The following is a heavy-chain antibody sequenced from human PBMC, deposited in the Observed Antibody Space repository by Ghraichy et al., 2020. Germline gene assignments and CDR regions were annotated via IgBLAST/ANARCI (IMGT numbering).Heavy chain of an antibody. CDR3: AHYSNLWLFDQ. CDR1: EFSLTTGGEA. D-gene: IGHD3-9*01. CDR2: IYWDDDK. V-gene: IGHV2-5*02. J-gene: IGHJ4*02. Sequence: SGPTLVKPTQTLTLTCTFSEFSLTTGGEAVAWIRQPPGKALEWLALIYWDDDKRYSPSLKSRLTITKDTSENHVVLTMTNMDPVDTATYYCAHYSNLWLFDQWGQGTLVTVSS.